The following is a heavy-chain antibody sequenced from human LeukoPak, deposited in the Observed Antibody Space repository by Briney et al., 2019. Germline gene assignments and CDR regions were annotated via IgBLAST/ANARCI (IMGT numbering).Heavy chain of an antibody. V-gene: IGHV3-23*01. D-gene: IGHD1-1*01. CDR3: AKVISGGKLERLVEYYFDY. Sequence: GGSLRLSCAASGFTFSSYAMSWVRQAPGKGLEWVSAISGSGGSTYYADSVKGRFTISRDNSKNTLYLQMNSLRAEDTAVYYCAKVISGGKLERLVEYYFDYWGQGTLVTVSS. CDR2: ISGSGGST. J-gene: IGHJ4*02. CDR1: GFTFSSYA.